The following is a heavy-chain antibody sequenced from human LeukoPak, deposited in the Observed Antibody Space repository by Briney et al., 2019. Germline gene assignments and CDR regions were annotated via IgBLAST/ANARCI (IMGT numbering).Heavy chain of an antibody. V-gene: IGHV3-73*01. Sequence: GGSLRLSCATSGFTFNGSALHWVRQASGQGLEWVGRIRSKAHRYATAYAASVKGRFTVSRDDSKNMAYLQMNSLKTEDTAIDYCTRRHYGDDVVDNWGQGTLVTVSS. CDR1: GFTFNGSA. D-gene: IGHD4-17*01. CDR2: IRSKAHRYAT. CDR3: TRRHYGDDVVDN. J-gene: IGHJ4*02.